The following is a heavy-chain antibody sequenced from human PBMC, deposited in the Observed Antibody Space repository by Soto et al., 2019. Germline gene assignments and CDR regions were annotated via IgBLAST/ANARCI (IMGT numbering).Heavy chain of an antibody. Sequence: GWSLRLSCVASGFTFSNYGMSWVRQAPGKGLEWVSIISGSGGTTYDTDAVQGRFTISRDNSRNTMYLQMNSLSVEDTAVYYCAKEAAAPPWGQERLVTVSS. J-gene: IGHJ5*02. V-gene: IGHV3-23*01. D-gene: IGHD6-25*01. CDR1: GFTFSNYG. CDR2: ISGSGGTT. CDR3: AKEAAAPP.